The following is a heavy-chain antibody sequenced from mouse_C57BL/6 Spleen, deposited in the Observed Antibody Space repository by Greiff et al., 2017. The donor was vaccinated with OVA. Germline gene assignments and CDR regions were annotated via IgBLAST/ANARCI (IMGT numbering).Heavy chain of an antibody. Sequence: EVMLVESGGGLVQPGGSLSLSYAASGFTFTDYYMSWVRQPPGKALEWLGFIRNKANGYTTEYSASVKGRFTISRDNSQSILYLQMNALRAEDSATYYCARSYSNYAMDYWGQGTSVTVSS. J-gene: IGHJ4*01. CDR3: ARSYSNYAMDY. CDR1: GFTFTDYY. CDR2: IRNKANGYTT. V-gene: IGHV7-3*01. D-gene: IGHD2-12*01.